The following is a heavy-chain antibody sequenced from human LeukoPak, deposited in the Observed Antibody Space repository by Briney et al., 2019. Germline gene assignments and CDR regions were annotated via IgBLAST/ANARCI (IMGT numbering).Heavy chain of an antibody. CDR3: TTDLAWFGEFTYGMDV. D-gene: IGHD3-10*01. CDR1: GFTFSNAW. J-gene: IGHJ6*02. Sequence: TGGSLRLSCAASGFTFSNAWMSWVRQAPGKGLEWVGRIKSKTDGGTTDYAAPVKGRFTISRDDSKNTLYLQMNSLKTEDTAVYYCTTDLAWFGEFTYGMDVWGQGTTVTVSS. V-gene: IGHV3-15*01. CDR2: IKSKTDGGTT.